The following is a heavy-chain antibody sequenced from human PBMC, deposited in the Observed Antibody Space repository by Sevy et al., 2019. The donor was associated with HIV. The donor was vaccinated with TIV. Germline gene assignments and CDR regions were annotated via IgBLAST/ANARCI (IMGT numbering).Heavy chain of an antibody. V-gene: IGHV1-2*02. CDR2: INPNNGDT. J-gene: IGHJ4*02. Sequence: ASVKVSCKASGYIFTDHYFHWVRQAPGQGPEWVGCINPNNGDTRFSQRFHDRITIGADTSTTTAYLDLRRLTSDDTAISYCARELANLLKAFDFWGQGTLVTVSS. CDR1: GYIFTDHY. CDR3: ARELANLLKAFDF. D-gene: IGHD3-3*02.